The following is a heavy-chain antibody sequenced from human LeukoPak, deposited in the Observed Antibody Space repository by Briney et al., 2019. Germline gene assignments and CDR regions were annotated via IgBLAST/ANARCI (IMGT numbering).Heavy chain of an antibody. CDR1: GYTCSSFD. CDR3: VDPDR. V-gene: IGHV1-8*01. D-gene: IGHD3-22*01. CDR2: MNPNSGNS. Sequence: GASVKVSCKASGYTCSSFDINWVRQAPGQGLEWMGWMNPNSGNSGFAQKFQGRVIMTRNTSIATAYMEVTNLRFDDTAVYYCVDPDRWGQGTLVTVSS. J-gene: IGHJ1*01.